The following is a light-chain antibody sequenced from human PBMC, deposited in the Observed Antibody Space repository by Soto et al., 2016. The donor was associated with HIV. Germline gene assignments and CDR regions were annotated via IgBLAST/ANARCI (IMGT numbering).Light chain of an antibody. CDR1: QGVSSW. CDR2: KAS. Sequence: IRMTQSPSTLSAFVGDTITITCRASQGVSSWLAWYQHKPPNAPKLLIYKASTLESGVPSRFSGSGSGTEFTLTISSLQPDDFATYYCQQYETYSYTFGQGTKLEIK. CDR3: QQYETYSYT. J-gene: IGKJ2*01. V-gene: IGKV1-5*03.